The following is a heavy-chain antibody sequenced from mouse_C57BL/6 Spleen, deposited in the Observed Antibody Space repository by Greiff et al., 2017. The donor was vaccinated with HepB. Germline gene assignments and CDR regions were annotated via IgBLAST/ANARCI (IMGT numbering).Heavy chain of an antibody. CDR1: GFTFSDYG. CDR2: ISSGSSTI. D-gene: IGHD2-4*01. J-gene: IGHJ3*01. V-gene: IGHV5-17*01. Sequence: EVNLVESGGGLVKPGGSLKLSCAASGFTFSDYGMHWVRQAPEKGLEWVAYISSGSSTIYYADTVKGRFTISRDNAKNTLFLQMTSLRSEDTAMYYCARGRDYDDGFAYWGQGTLVTVSA. CDR3: ARGRDYDDGFAY.